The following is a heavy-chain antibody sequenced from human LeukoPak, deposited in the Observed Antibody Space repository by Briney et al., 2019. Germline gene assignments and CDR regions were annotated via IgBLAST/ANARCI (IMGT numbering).Heavy chain of an antibody. CDR1: GFTFSDNY. D-gene: IGHD4-17*01. J-gene: IGHJ4*02. Sequence: GGSLRLSCAASGFTFSDNYMSWIRQAPGKGLEWVSYISSSGSIYYADSVKGRFTISRDNAKNSLYLQMNSLRAEDTAVYYCARDLRSDYWGQGTLVTVSS. V-gene: IGHV3-11*04. CDR3: ARDLRSDY. CDR2: ISSSGSI.